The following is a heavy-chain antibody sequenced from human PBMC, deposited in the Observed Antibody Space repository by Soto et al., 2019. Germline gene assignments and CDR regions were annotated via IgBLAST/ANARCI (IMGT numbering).Heavy chain of an antibody. D-gene: IGHD5-18*01. CDR3: ARATVDTAMVIGDY. CDR1: GYTFTSYG. CDR2: ISPYNGST. V-gene: IGHV1-18*01. Sequence: ASVKVSCKASGYTFTSYGISWVRQAPGQGLEWMGRISPYNGSTGYAQKLQGRVTMTTDTSTSTVYMELSSLRSEDTAVYYCARATVDTAMVIGDYWGQGTLVTVSS. J-gene: IGHJ4*02.